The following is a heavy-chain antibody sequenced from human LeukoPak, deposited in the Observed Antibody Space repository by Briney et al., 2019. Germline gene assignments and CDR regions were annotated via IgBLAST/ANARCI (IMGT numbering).Heavy chain of an antibody. CDR1: GFSFNTHG. CDR2: IRYDGTTK. V-gene: IGHV3-30*02. CDR3: ARREYYGLGSYYSPSWFDP. Sequence: GGSLRLSCAASGFSFNTHGMHWVRQTPGKGLEWVTFIRYDGTTKYYADSVKGRFTISRDNSKNILYLQMDSLRLEDTAVYYCARREYYGLGSYYSPSWFDPWGQGTLVTVSS. D-gene: IGHD3-10*01. J-gene: IGHJ5*02.